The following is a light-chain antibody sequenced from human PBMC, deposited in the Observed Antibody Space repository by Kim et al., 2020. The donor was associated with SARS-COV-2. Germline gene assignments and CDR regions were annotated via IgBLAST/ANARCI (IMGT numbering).Light chain of an antibody. V-gene: IGKV1-39*01. CDR2: AAS. Sequence: SVGDRVTITCRASQGISSYLNWYQQKPGKAPKLLIYAASSLQSGVPSRFSGSGSGTDFTLTISSLQPEDFATYYCQQSYSTAALTFGGGTKVDIK. J-gene: IGKJ4*01. CDR3: QQSYSTAALT. CDR1: QGISSY.